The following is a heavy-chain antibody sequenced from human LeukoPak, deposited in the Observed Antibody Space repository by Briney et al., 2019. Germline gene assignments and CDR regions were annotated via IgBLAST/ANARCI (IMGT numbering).Heavy chain of an antibody. V-gene: IGHV1-8*01. D-gene: IGHD7-27*01. J-gene: IGHJ6*02. CDR3: ARGTGMVPTNWGFFYFYGLDV. CDR2: MSPNSGKT. CDR1: GYTFSSHD. Sequence: ASVKVSCKASGYTFSSHDINWVRQATGQGLEWMGWMSPNSGKTDHAQQFQGRVVMTMNTSITTVYMELSGLTSDDTAMYYFARGTGMVPTNWGFFYFYGLDVWGQGTTVTVSS.